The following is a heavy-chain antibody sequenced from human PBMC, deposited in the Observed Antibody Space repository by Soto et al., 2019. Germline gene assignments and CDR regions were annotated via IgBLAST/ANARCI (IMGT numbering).Heavy chain of an antibody. CDR2: INPNGGST. D-gene: IGHD2-21*01. Sequence: QVQLVQSGAEVKKPGASGKVSCKASGYNFIHYYIHWVRQAPGQGLEWMAIINPNGGSTNHAQKFQGRVTVTSDTSTSTVSMELNSLGSDDTAVYFCARSLQQGDFWGQGPLVTVSS. CDR1: GYNFIHYY. J-gene: IGHJ4*02. V-gene: IGHV1-46*01. CDR3: ARSLQQGDF.